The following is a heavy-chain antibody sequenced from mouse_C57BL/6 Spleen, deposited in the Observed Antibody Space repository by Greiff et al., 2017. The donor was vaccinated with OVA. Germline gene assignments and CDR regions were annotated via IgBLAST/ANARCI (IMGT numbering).Heavy chain of an antibody. CDR2: INPNNGGT. CDR3: AKGYSSSYGYFDY. J-gene: IGHJ2*01. CDR1: GYTFTDYY. Sequence: VQLQQSGPELVKPGASVKISCKASGYTFTDYYMNWVKQSHGKSLEWIGDINPNNGGTSYNQKFKGKATLTVDKSSSTAYMELRSLTSEDSAVYYCAKGYSSSYGYFDYWGQGTTLTVSS. V-gene: IGHV1-26*01. D-gene: IGHD1-1*01.